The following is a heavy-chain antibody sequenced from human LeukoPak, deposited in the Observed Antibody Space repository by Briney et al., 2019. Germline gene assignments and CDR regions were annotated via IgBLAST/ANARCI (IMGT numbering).Heavy chain of an antibody. V-gene: IGHV3-66*01. J-gene: IGHJ4*02. CDR1: GFTFSSYA. CDR2: IYSGGST. Sequence: GGSLRLSCAASGFTFSSYAMSWVRQAPGKGLEWVSVIYSGGSTYYADSVKGRFIISRDNSKNTLYLQMNSLRAEDTAVYYCARAPQSNDYFDYWGQGTLVTVSS. CDR3: ARAPQSNDYFDY. D-gene: IGHD6-19*01.